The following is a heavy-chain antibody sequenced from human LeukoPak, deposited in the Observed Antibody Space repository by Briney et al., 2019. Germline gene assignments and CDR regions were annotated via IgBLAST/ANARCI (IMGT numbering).Heavy chain of an antibody. CDR1: GYSISSGYY. V-gene: IGHV4-38-2*02. J-gene: IGHJ6*03. Sequence: SETLSLTCTVSGYSISSGYYWGWIRQPPGKGLGWIGSIYHSGSTYYNPSLKSRVTISVDTSKNQFSLKLSSVTAADTAVYYCARDASVVATAIPYYMDVWGKGTTVTVSS. CDR2: IYHSGST. D-gene: IGHD2-21*02. CDR3: ARDASVVATAIPYYMDV.